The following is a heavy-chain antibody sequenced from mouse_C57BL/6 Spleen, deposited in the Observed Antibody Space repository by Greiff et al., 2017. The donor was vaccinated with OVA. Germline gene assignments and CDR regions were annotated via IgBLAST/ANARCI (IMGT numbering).Heavy chain of an antibody. V-gene: IGHV5-4*01. J-gene: IGHJ4*01. Sequence: DVMLVESGGGLVKPGGSLKLSCAASGFTFSSYAMSWVRQTPEKRLEWVATISDGGSYTYYPDNVKGRFTISRDNAKNNLYLHMSHLKSEDTAMYYCARDRSDSYAMDYWGQGTSVTVSS. CDR1: GFTFSSYA. CDR3: ARDRSDSYAMDY. CDR2: ISDGGSYT. D-gene: IGHD2-13*01.